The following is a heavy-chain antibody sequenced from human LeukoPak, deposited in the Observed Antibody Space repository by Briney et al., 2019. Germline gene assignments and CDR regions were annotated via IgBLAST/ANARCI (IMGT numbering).Heavy chain of an antibody. D-gene: IGHD6-19*01. CDR2: ISSSSSYI. J-gene: IGHJ4*02. CDR3: ARDIAVAGNNY. Sequence: GGCLRLSCAASGFTFSSYSMNWVRQAPGKGLEWVSSISSSSSYIYYADSVKGRFTISRDNAKNSLYLQMNSLRAEDTAVYYCARDIAVAGNNYWGQGTLVTVSS. V-gene: IGHV3-21*01. CDR1: GFTFSSYS.